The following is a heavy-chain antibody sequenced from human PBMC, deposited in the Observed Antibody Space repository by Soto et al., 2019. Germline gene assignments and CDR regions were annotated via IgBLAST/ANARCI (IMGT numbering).Heavy chain of an antibody. CDR3: AKPYSSGWPDPTDSYYFDY. CDR1: GFTFSSYA. D-gene: IGHD6-19*01. J-gene: IGHJ4*02. V-gene: IGHV3-23*01. Sequence: GGSLRLSCAASGFTFSSYAMSWVRQAPGKGLEWVSAISGSGGSTYYADSVKGRFTISRDNSKNTLYLQMNSLRAEDTAVYYCAKPYSSGWPDPTDSYYFDYWGQGTLVTVSS. CDR2: ISGSGGST.